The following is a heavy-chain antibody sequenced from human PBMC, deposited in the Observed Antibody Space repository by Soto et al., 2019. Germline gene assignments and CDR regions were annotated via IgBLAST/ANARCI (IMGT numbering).Heavy chain of an antibody. Sequence: QVQLVESGGGVVQPGRSLRLSCAASGFTFSSYAMHWVRQAPGKGLEWVAVISYDGSNKYYADSVKGRFTISRDNSKNTLYLQMNSLRAEDTAVYYCARSRRTAISFDYWGQGTLVTVSS. CDR1: GFTFSSYA. J-gene: IGHJ4*02. CDR3: ARSRRTAISFDY. CDR2: ISYDGSNK. V-gene: IGHV3-30-3*01. D-gene: IGHD5-18*01.